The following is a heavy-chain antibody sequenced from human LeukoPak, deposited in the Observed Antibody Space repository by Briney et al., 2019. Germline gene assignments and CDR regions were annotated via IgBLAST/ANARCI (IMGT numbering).Heavy chain of an antibody. CDR3: ARDRRYDFWSGYYTGGTFDY. V-gene: IGHV4-4*07. Sequence: PSETLSLTCTVSGGSISSYYWSWIRQPAGKGLEWIGRIYTSGSTNYNPSLKSRVTMSVDTSKNQFSLKLSSVTAADTAVYYCARDRRYDFWSGYYTGGTFDYWGQGTLVTVSS. D-gene: IGHD3-3*01. J-gene: IGHJ4*02. CDR2: IYTSGST. CDR1: GGSISSYY.